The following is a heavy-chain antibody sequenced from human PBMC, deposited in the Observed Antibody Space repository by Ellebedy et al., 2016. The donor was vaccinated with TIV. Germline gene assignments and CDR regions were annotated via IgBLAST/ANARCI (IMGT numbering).Heavy chain of an antibody. D-gene: IGHD5-12*01. CDR1: GFTFSSYS. Sequence: GESLKISXAASGFTFSSYSMNWVRQAPGKGLEWVSSISSSSSYIYYADSVKGRFTISRDNAKNSLYLQMNSLRAEDTAVYYCARGIRSGYDFDYWGQGTLVTVSS. CDR3: ARGIRSGYDFDY. J-gene: IGHJ4*02. V-gene: IGHV3-21*01. CDR2: ISSSSSYI.